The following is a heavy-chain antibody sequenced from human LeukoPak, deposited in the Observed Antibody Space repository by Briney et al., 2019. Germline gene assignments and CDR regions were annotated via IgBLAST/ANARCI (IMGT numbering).Heavy chain of an antibody. J-gene: IGHJ6*03. D-gene: IGHD5-18*01. CDR1: GGTFRSYA. CDR2: VIPIFGTA. CDR3: ATAVDTAMVTAYYYYMDV. V-gene: IGHV1-69*05. Sequence: SVKVSCKASGGTFRSYAISWGRQAPGQGLEWMGGVIPIFGTANYAQKFQGRVTITTDESTSTAYMELSSLRSEDTAVYYCATAVDTAMVTAYYYYMDVWGKGTTVTVSS.